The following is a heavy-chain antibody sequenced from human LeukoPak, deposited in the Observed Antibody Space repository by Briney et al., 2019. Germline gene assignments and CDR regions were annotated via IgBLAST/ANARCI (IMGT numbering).Heavy chain of an antibody. D-gene: IGHD2-2*01. CDR3: AKADYKYCSSTSCFPDY. CDR2: INRDGSST. Sequence: GGSLRLSCTASGFTLSTYWMHWVRQAPGEGLVWVSRINRDGSSTDYADSVKGRFTISRDNARNTLYLQMNSLRAEDTALYYCAKADYKYCSSTSCFPDYWGQGTLVTVSS. J-gene: IGHJ4*02. CDR1: GFTLSTYW. V-gene: IGHV3-74*01.